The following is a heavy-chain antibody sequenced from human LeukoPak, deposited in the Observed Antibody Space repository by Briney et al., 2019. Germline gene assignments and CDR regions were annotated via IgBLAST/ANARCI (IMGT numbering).Heavy chain of an antibody. CDR2: ISWNSGSI. Sequence: PGGSLRLSCAASGFTFDDYAMYWVRQAPGKGLGWDSGISWNSGSIGYADSVKGRFTISRDNAKNSLYLQMHSLRAEDTALYYCAKVLEAAFDYWGQGTLVTVSS. V-gene: IGHV3-9*01. J-gene: IGHJ4*02. CDR1: GFTFDDYA. CDR3: AKVLEAAFDY.